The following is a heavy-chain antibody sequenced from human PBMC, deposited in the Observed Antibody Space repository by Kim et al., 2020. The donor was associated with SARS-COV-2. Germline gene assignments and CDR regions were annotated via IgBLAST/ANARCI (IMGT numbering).Heavy chain of an antibody. V-gene: IGHV3-33*01. CDR1: GFTFSSYG. Sequence: GGSLRLSCAASGFTFSSYGMHWVRQAPGKGLEWVAVIWYDGSNKYYADSVKGRFTISRDNSKNTLYLQMNSLRAEDTAVYYCARSGYDFWSGYSNYYYYMDVWGKGTPVTASS. CDR3: ARSGYDFWSGYSNYYYYMDV. D-gene: IGHD3-3*01. CDR2: IWYDGSNK. J-gene: IGHJ6*03.